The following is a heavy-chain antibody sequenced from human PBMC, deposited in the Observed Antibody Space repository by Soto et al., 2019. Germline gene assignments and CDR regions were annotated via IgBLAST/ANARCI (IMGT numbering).Heavy chain of an antibody. CDR3: ARAGYGPIAVATFDY. Sequence: GGSLRLSCAASGFTFSSYWMHWVRQAPGKGLVWVSRINSDGSSTSYADSVKGRFTISRDNAKNTLYLQMNSLRAEDTAVYYCARAGYGPIAVATFDYWGQGTLVTVSS. CDR2: INSDGSST. CDR1: GFTFSSYW. D-gene: IGHD6-19*01. V-gene: IGHV3-74*01. J-gene: IGHJ4*02.